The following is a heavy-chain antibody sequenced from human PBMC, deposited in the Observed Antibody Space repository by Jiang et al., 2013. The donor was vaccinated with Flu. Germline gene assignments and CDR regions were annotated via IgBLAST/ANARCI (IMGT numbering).Heavy chain of an antibody. CDR2: IYYSGTT. J-gene: IGHJ5*02. Sequence: LLKPSETLSLTCTVSGGSVRSGSYYWSWIRQPPGKGLEWIGYIYYSGTTKYNPSLKSRVNVSVDKAKNQFSMKLSSVTAADTAVYYCARTYGDYILGWFDPWGQGTLVTVSS. CDR3: ARTYGDYILGWFDP. CDR1: GGSVRSGSYY. D-gene: IGHD4-17*01. V-gene: IGHV4-61*01.